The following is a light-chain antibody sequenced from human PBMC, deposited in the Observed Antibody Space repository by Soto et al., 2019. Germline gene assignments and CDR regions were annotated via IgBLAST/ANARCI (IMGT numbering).Light chain of an antibody. CDR3: VQLTNFPWT. CDR1: ESLVHSDGRTY. J-gene: IGKJ1*01. CDR2: LIS. Sequence: DVVMTQTPLSSPVTLGQPASISCRSSESLVHSDGRTYLSWLQQRPGQLPRLLLYLISNRFSGVPDRFSGSGAGTDFTLKISRVEAEDVGVYYCVQLTNFPWTFGQGTKVEIK. V-gene: IGKV2-24*01.